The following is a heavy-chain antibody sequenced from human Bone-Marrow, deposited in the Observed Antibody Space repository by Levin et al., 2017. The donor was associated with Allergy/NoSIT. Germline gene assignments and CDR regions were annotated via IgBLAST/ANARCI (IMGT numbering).Heavy chain of an antibody. CDR3: AKLPAVAPTGYFDY. J-gene: IGHJ4*02. CDR2: ISWNSGSI. D-gene: IGHD6-19*01. CDR1: GFTFDDYA. V-gene: IGHV3-9*01. Sequence: SLKISCAASGFTFDDYAMHWVRQAPGKGLEWVSGISWNSGSIGYADSVKGRFTISRDNAKNSLYLQMNSLRAEDTALYYCAKLPAVAPTGYFDYWGQGTLVTVSS.